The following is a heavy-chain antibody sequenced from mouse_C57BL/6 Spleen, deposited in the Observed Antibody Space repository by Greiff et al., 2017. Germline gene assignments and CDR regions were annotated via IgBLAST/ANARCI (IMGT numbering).Heavy chain of an antibody. D-gene: IGHD2-3*01. CDR2: IYPGDGDT. CDR1: GYAFSSSW. CDR3: AIYDGYLGYFDY. J-gene: IGHJ2*01. V-gene: IGHV1-82*01. Sequence: VQLQQSGPELVKPGASVKISCKASGYAFSSSWMNWVKQRPGKGLEWIGRIYPGDGDTNYNGKFKGKATLTADKSSSTAYMQLSSLTSDDSAVYFCAIYDGYLGYFDYWGQGTTLTVSS.